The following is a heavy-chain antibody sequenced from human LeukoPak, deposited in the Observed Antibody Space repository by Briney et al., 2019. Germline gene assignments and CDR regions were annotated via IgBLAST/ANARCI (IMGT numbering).Heavy chain of an antibody. CDR2: IIPIFGTA. CDR1: GGTFSSYA. CDR3: ARPAGGSWSRPTYYFDY. V-gene: IGHV1-69*13. J-gene: IGHJ4*02. D-gene: IGHD6-13*01. Sequence: GASVKVSCKASGGTFSSYAISWVRQAPGQGLEWMGGIIPIFGTANYAQKFQGRVTITADESTSTAYMELSSLRSEDTAVYYCARPAGGSWSRPTYYFDYWGQGTLVTVSS.